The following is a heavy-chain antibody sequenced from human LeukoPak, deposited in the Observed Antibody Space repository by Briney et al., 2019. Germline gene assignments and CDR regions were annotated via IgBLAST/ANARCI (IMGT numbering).Heavy chain of an antibody. V-gene: IGHV4-34*01. D-gene: IGHD3-22*01. CDR2: INHSGST. Sequence: SGTLSLTCAVYGGSFSGYYWSWIRQPPGKGLEWIGEINHSGSTNYNPSLKSRVTISVDTSKNQFSLKLSSVTAADTAVYYCARHETHYYDSSGYYSEDWGQGTLVTVSS. CDR1: GGSFSGYY. CDR3: ARHETHYYDSSGYYSED. J-gene: IGHJ4*02.